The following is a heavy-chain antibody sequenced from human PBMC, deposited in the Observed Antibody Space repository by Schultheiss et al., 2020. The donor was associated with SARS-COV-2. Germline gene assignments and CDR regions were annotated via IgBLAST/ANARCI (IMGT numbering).Heavy chain of an antibody. Sequence: SVKVSCKASGGTFSSYAISWVRQAPGQGLEWMGGIIPILGIANYAQKFQGRVTITADKSTSTAYMELSSLRSEDTAVYYCARVARDGYNYYFDYWGQGTLVTVSS. CDR3: ARVARDGYNYYFDY. CDR1: GGTFSSYA. J-gene: IGHJ4*02. V-gene: IGHV1-69*10. D-gene: IGHD5-24*01. CDR2: IIPILGIA.